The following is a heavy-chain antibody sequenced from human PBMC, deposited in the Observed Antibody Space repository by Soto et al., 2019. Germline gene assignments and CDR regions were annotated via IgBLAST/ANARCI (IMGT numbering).Heavy chain of an antibody. D-gene: IGHD1-26*01. CDR2: MSISDGTT. V-gene: IGHV3-23*01. J-gene: IGHJ4*02. CDR1: GFSFNHYG. Sequence: EVQLLESGGGLVQPGGSLRLSCAASGFSFNHYGMSWVRQAPGKGLEWVSGMSISDGTTYYADSVKARFTILRDNSKNTLYLHMNGLRAEDTALYYCAKGRSGSCRGHFDYWGQGTLVTVSS. CDR3: AKGRSGSCRGHFDY.